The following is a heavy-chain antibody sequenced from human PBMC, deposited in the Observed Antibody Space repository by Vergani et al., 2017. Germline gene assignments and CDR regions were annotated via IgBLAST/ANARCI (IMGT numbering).Heavy chain of an antibody. CDR2: IYYSGST. J-gene: IGHJ4*02. CDR3: ASSANYDILTGYYPV. Sequence: QVQLQESGPGLVKPSQTLSLTCTVSGGSISSGDYYWSWIRQPPGKGLEWIGYIYYSGSTYYNPSLKSRVTIAVDTSKNQFSLKLSSVTAADTAVYYCASSANYDILTGYYPVWGQGTLVTVAS. CDR1: GGSISSGDYY. D-gene: IGHD3-9*01. V-gene: IGHV4-30-4*01.